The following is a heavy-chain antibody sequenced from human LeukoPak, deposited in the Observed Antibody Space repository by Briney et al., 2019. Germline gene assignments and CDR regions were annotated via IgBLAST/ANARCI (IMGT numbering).Heavy chain of an antibody. CDR1: GAFISSSSYY. V-gene: IGHV4-39*01. CDR3: ARLPQRSDVLTSYANSFDY. Sequence: SETLSLTCTVSGAFISSSSYYWAWIRQPPGKGLEWIGNIYYSGSTYYNPSLNSRVTISVDTSKNRFSLKLTSVTAADTAVFYCARLPQRSDVLTSYANSFDYWGQGTLVTVSS. CDR2: IYYSGST. J-gene: IGHJ4*02. D-gene: IGHD3-9*01.